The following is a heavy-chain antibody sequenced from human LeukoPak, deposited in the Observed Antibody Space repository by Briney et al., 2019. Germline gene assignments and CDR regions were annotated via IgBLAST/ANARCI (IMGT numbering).Heavy chain of an antibody. V-gene: IGHV3-48*03. CDR2: ISSGGNTI. Sequence: GGSQRLSCAASGFTFSSYEMNWVRQAPGKGLEWVSYISSGGNTIYYADSVKGRFTISRDNAKNSLYLQMNSLRAEDTAVYYCAREGTAMVSFDYWGQGTLVTVSS. J-gene: IGHJ4*02. CDR3: AREGTAMVSFDY. D-gene: IGHD5-18*01. CDR1: GFTFSSYE.